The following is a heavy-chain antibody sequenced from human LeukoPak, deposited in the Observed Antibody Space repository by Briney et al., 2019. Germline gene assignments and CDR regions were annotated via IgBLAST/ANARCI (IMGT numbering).Heavy chain of an antibody. Sequence: GASVKVSCKASGYTFTGYYMHWVRQAPGQGLEWMGWINPNSGGTNYAQKFQGRVTMTRDTSISTAYMELSRLRSDDTAVYYCTTCLKGGGQPFAISSSGMEVWGQGPRSPSP. J-gene: IGHJ6*02. CDR1: GYTFTGYY. V-gene: IGHV1-2*02. CDR3: TTCLKGGGQPFAISSSGMEV. CDR2: INPNSGGT. D-gene: IGHD2-21*01.